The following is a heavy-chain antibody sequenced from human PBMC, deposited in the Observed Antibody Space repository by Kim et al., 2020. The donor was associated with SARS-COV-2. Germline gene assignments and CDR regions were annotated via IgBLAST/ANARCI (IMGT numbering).Heavy chain of an antibody. J-gene: IGHJ6*02. D-gene: IGHD7-27*01. Sequence: GGSLRLSCAASGFTFSDYYMSWIRQAPGKGLEWVSYISSSGSTIYYADSVKGRFTISRDNAKNSLYLQMNSLRAEDTAVYYCARDFKLGIRGYYYYGMDVWGQGTTVTVSS. CDR3: ARDFKLGIRGYYYYGMDV. V-gene: IGHV3-11*01. CDR1: GFTFSDYY. CDR2: ISSSGSTI.